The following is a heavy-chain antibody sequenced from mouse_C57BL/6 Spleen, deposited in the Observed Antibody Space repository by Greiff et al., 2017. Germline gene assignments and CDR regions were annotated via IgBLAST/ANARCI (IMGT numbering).Heavy chain of an antibody. CDR3: ARCGYGSSSLTMAMDY. V-gene: IGHV1-81*01. D-gene: IGHD1-1*01. CDR1: GYTFTSYG. J-gene: IGHJ4*01. CDR2: IYPRSGNT. Sequence: QVQLQQSGAELARPGASVKLSCKASGYTFTSYGISWVKQRTGQGLEWIGEIYPRSGNTYYNEKFKGKATLTADKSSSTAYMELRSLTSEDSAVYFCARCGYGSSSLTMAMDYWGQGTSFTVSS.